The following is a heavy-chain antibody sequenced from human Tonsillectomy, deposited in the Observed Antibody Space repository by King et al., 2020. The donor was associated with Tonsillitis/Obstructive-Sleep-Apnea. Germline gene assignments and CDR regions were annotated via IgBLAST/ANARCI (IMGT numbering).Heavy chain of an antibody. V-gene: IGHV3-23*04. CDR2: ISSSGRST. CDR1: GFTFSSYA. J-gene: IGHJ6*04. D-gene: IGHD3-16*01. CDR3: VRGIRSPMDV. Sequence: VQLVESGGGLVQPGGSLRLSCAASGFTFSSYAMSWVRQAPGKGLEWVSGISSSGRSTYYAESVKGRLTISRDHSKNTLYLLMNRLRAEDTAVYYCVRGIRSPMDVWGKGTTVTVSS.